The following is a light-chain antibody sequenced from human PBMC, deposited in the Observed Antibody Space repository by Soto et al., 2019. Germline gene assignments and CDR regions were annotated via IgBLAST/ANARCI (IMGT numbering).Light chain of an antibody. J-gene: IGKJ5*01. Sequence: EIVLTQSPATLSLSPGERAILSCRASQSVSTFLAWFQQKPGQPPRLLIYNASNRTTGIPARFSGSGSGTDFTLTISSLDPEDFAVYYCQQRGDCPPIPFGQGTRLEIK. V-gene: IGKV3-11*01. CDR2: NAS. CDR1: QSVSTF. CDR3: QQRGDCPPIP.